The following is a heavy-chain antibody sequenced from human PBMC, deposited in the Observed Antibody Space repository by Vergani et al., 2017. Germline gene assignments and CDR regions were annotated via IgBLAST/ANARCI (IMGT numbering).Heavy chain of an antibody. CDR2: IKSKTDGGTT. V-gene: IGHV3-15*01. D-gene: IGHD3-10*01. CDR3: TTTPPGRKGDGY. CDR1: GFTFSSAW. Sequence: EVQLVESGGGLVKPGGSLRLSCAVSGFTFSSAWMTWVRQAPGRGLEWVGRIKSKTDGGTTDYAAPVKGGFTISRDDSKTTLYLQMSSLRTEDTAVYFCTTTPPGRKGDGYWGQGTLVTVSS. J-gene: IGHJ4*02.